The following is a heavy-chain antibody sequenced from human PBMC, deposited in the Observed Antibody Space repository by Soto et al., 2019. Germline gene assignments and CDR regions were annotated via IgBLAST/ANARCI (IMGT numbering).Heavy chain of an antibody. D-gene: IGHD2-15*01. Sequence: SETLSLTCAVSSASISSSNWWSWVRQPPGKGLEWIGEIYHSGSTNYNPSLKSRVTISVDKSENQFSLKLNSVTAADTAVYYCARRIDYFDYWGQGTLVTVSS. CDR2: IYHSGST. V-gene: IGHV4-4*02. J-gene: IGHJ4*02. CDR1: SASISSSNW. CDR3: ARRIDYFDY.